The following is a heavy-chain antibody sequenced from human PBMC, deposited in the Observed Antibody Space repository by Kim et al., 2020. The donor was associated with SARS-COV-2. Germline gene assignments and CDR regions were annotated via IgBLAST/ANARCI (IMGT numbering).Heavy chain of an antibody. Sequence: GGSLRLSCAASGFTFSSYGMHWVRQAPGKGLEWVAVISYDGSNKYYADSVKGRFTISRDNSKNTLYLQMNSLRAEDTAVYYCASRLFIWGQGTLVTVSS. CDR2: ISYDGSNK. CDR1: GFTFSSYG. J-gene: IGHJ4*02. V-gene: IGHV3-30*03. CDR3: ASRLFI.